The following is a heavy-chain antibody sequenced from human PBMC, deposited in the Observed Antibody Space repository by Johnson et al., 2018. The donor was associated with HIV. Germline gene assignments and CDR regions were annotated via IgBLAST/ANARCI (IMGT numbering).Heavy chain of an antibody. CDR3: ANLGRYFDWFPTTNDAFDI. CDR2: IGGSGDST. J-gene: IGHJ3*02. CDR1: GFTFSSYD. Sequence: VQLVESGGGLVQPGGSLRLSCAASGFTFSSYDMHWVRQATGKGLEWVSAIGGSGDSTYYADSVKGRFTISRDNSKNTLYLQMNSLRAEDTAVYYCANLGRYFDWFPTTNDAFDIWGQGTMVTVSS. D-gene: IGHD3-9*01. V-gene: IGHV3-23*04.